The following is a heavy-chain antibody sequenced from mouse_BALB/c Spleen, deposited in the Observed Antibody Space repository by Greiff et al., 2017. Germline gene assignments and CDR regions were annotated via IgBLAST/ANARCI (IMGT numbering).Heavy chain of an antibody. CDR3: ARDNYDYTWFAY. D-gene: IGHD2-4*01. CDR1: GFSLTSYG. CDR2: IWAGGST. J-gene: IGHJ3*01. V-gene: IGHV2-9*02. Sequence: QVQLKESGPGLVAPSQSLSITCTVSGFSLTSYGVHWVRQPPGKGLEWLGVIWAGGSTNYNSALMSRLSISKDNSKSQVFLKMNSLQTDDTAMYYCARDNYDYTWFAYWGQGTLVTVSA.